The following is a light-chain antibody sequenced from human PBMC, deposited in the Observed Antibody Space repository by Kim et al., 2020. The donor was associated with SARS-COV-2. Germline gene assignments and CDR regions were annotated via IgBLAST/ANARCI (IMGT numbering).Light chain of an antibody. CDR2: GVT. J-gene: IGLJ2*01. Sequence: GQSVTISCTGTYNDVGADNYVSWYQQHPGKAPKLLFYGVTGRPSGVPDRFSGSKSGSTASLTISGLQAEDEADYYCCSYAGNYPLLFGGGTKVTVL. CDR3: CSYAGNYPLL. CDR1: YNDVGADNY. V-gene: IGLV2-11*03.